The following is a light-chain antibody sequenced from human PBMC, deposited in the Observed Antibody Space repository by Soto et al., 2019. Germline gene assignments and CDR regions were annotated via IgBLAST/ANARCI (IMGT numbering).Light chain of an antibody. Sequence: DIQMTHSPSALSASVWDGATITVRASQTIVNCLDWYQQKSGGAPKILIYGTSTLHSGVPSRFSGSGSETNFSLTISSLQAEDFATYNCQQSYTTPWTFGRGTKVDI. CDR1: QTIVNC. V-gene: IGKV1-39*01. CDR2: GTS. J-gene: IGKJ1*01. CDR3: QQSYTTPWT.